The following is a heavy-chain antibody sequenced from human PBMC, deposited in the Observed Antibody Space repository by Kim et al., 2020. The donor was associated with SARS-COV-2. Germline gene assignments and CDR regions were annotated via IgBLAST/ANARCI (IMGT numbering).Heavy chain of an antibody. CDR3: ARGPPAIQYFQP. CDR2: MNPNSTNT. J-gene: IGHJ1*01. CDR1: GYTFSTYD. V-gene: IGHV1-8*01. Sequence: ASVKVSCKASGYTFSTYDINWVRQATGQGLEWMGWMNPNSTNTGYAQKFQGRVTMTRNTPISTVYMELSSLRCEDTAVYYCARGPPAIQYFQPWGQGTLV.